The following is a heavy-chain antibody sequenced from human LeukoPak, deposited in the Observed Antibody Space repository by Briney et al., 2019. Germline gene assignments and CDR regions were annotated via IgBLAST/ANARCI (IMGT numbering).Heavy chain of an antibody. D-gene: IGHD3-10*01. Sequence: GGSLRLSCAASGFTFSSYETNWVRQAPGKGLEWVSYISSSGSTIYYADSVKGRFTISRDNAKNSLYLQMNSLRAEDTAVYYCASPYGSGSYWGQGTLVTVSS. J-gene: IGHJ4*02. CDR2: ISSSGSTI. CDR1: GFTFSSYE. CDR3: ASPYGSGSY. V-gene: IGHV3-48*03.